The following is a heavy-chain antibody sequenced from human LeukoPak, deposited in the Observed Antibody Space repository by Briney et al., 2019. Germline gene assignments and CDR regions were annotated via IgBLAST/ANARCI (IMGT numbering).Heavy chain of an antibody. Sequence: GESLKISCKGSGYTFTNHWIAWVRQMPGEGLEWMGISWPDDSDSRYSPSFQGQVTISADKSINTAYLQWNNLKASDTAIYYCARRFDSGIINAFDIWGQGTLVVVSS. V-gene: IGHV5-51*01. CDR2: SWPDDSDS. J-gene: IGHJ3*02. CDR1: GYTFTNHW. D-gene: IGHD1-26*01. CDR3: ARRFDSGIINAFDI.